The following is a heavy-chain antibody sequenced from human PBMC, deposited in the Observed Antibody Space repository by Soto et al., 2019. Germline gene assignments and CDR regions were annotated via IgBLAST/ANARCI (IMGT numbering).Heavy chain of an antibody. Sequence: PSQTLSLTCAISGDSVSSNSAAWNWIRQSPSRGLEWLGRTYYRSKWYNDYAVSVKSRITINPDTSKNQFSLQLNSVTPEDTAVYYCARHASSSSSIGLGMDVWGQGTTVTVSS. D-gene: IGHD6-6*01. CDR2: TYYRSKWYN. J-gene: IGHJ6*02. CDR1: GDSVSSNSAA. CDR3: ARHASSSSSIGLGMDV. V-gene: IGHV6-1*01.